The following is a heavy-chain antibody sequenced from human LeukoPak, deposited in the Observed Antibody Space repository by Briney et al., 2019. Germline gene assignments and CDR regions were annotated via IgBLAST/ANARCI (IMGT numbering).Heavy chain of an antibody. J-gene: IGHJ6*04. CDR1: GGTFSSYA. CDR2: IIPIFGTA. CDR3: AGFTVYCSGGSCYPQDYYYYGMDV. V-gene: IGHV1-69*01. Sequence: SVKVSCKASGGTFSSYANSWVRQAPGQGLEWMGGIIPIFGTASYAQKFQGRVTITADESTSTAYMELSSLRSEDTAVYYCAGFTVYCSGGSCYPQDYYYYGMDVWGKGTTVTVSS. D-gene: IGHD2-15*01.